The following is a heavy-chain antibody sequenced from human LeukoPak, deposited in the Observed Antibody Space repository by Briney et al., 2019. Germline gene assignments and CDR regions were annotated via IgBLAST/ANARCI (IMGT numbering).Heavy chain of an antibody. CDR3: ASADSSGYPEGY. V-gene: IGHV4-59*11. D-gene: IGHD3-22*01. Sequence: SETLSLNCTVSGGSISSHYWSWTRQPPGKGLEWIGYINYSGSTNYNPSLKSRVTISVDTSKNQFSLKLSSVTAADTAVYYCASADSSGYPEGYWGQGTLVTVSS. CDR1: GGSISSHY. CDR2: INYSGST. J-gene: IGHJ4*02.